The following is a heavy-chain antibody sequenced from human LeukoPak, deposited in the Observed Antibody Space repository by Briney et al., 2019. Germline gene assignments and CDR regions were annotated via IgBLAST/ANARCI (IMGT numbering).Heavy chain of an antibody. D-gene: IGHD3-10*01. CDR1: GFTFSSYG. Sequence: GGSLRLSCAASGFTFSSYGMHWVRQAPGKGLEWVTVISYDGSNKYYADSVKGRFTISRDNSKNTLYLQMNSLRAEDTAVYFCAREAQGSGLPGLSRYYYMDVWGKGTTVTVSS. V-gene: IGHV3-30*03. J-gene: IGHJ6*03. CDR3: AREAQGSGLPGLSRYYYMDV. CDR2: ISYDGSNK.